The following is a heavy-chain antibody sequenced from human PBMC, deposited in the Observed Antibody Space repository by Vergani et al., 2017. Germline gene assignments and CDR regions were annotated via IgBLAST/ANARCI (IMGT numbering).Heavy chain of an antibody. D-gene: IGHD1-26*01. J-gene: IGHJ4*02. Sequence: QVQLVESGGGLVKPGGSLRLSCAASGFTFSDYYMSWIRQAPGKGLEWVSYISSSSSYTNYADSVKGRFTISRDNAKNSLYPQMNSLRAEDTAVYYCARDRNSGSFDYWGQGTLVTVSS. CDR2: ISSSSSYT. V-gene: IGHV3-11*06. CDR1: GFTFSDYY. CDR3: ARDRNSGSFDY.